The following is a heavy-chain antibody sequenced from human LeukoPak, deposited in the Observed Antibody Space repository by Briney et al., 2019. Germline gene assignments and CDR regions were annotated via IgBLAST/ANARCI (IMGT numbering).Heavy chain of an antibody. D-gene: IGHD3-22*01. CDR1: GGTFRSYA. CDR2: INPSGGST. V-gene: IGHV1-46*01. J-gene: IGHJ4*02. Sequence: GASVKVSCKASGGTFRSYAINWVRQAPGQGLEWMGIINPSGGSTSYAQKFQGRVTMTRDMSTSTVYMELSSLRSEDTAVYYCARDPLPIYDSSGYYLFDYWGQGTLVTVSS. CDR3: ARDPLPIYDSSGYYLFDY.